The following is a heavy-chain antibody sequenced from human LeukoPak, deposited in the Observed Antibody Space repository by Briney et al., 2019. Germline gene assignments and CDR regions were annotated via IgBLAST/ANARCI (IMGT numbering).Heavy chain of an antibody. Sequence: GESLKISCKASGYSFTSYWIGWVRQMPGKGLEWMGIIYPGDSDTRYSPSFQGQVTISTDKSISTAYLQWSSLKASDTAMYYCARPTREGSGWYYFDYWGQGTLVTVSS. J-gene: IGHJ4*02. V-gene: IGHV5-51*01. D-gene: IGHD6-19*01. CDR1: GYSFTSYW. CDR3: ARPTREGSGWYYFDY. CDR2: IYPGDSDT.